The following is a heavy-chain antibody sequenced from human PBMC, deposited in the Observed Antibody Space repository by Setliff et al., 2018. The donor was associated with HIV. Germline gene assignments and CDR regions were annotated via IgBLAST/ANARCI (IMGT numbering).Heavy chain of an antibody. CDR2: ITGSGSYI. CDR3: ARDRDQGYSSGWPRD. CDR1: GFTFSSYT. D-gene: IGHD6-19*01. Sequence: GESLKISCAASGFTFSSYTMNWVRQAPGKGLELVSSITGSGSYIYYADSVKGRFTISRDNAKKSLYLQMNSLRAEDTAVYFCARDRDQGYSSGWPRDWGQGTLVTVSS. J-gene: IGHJ4*02. V-gene: IGHV3-21*01.